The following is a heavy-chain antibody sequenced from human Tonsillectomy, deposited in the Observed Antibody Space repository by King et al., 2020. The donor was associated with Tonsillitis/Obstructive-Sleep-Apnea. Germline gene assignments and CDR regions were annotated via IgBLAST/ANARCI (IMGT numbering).Heavy chain of an antibody. CDR2: ISPSGTYI. V-gene: IGHV3-21*01. J-gene: IGHJ2*01. CDR3: AGFSCSGSNCYGSSWYFDL. D-gene: IGHD2-2*01. Sequence: VQLVESGGGLVTPGGSLRLSCAASGFIFNSYHMEWVRQAPGKGLEWVSSISPSGTYIYHTDSVRGRFTISRDDAKNSLFLQMNSLRDEDTVVYYCAGFSCSGSNCYGSSWYFDLWGRGTLVTVSS. CDR1: GFIFNSYH.